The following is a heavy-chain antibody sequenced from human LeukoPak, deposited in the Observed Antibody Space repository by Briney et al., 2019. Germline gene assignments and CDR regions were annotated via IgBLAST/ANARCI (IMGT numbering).Heavy chain of an antibody. J-gene: IGHJ4*02. Sequence: SGPALVKPTQTLTLTCTFSGFSLSTSGMCVSWIRQPPGKALEWLARIDWDDDKYYSTSLKTRLTISKDTSKNQVVLTMTNMDPVDTATYYCARILMSSIVGASWAHFDYWGQGTLVTVSS. CDR1: GFSLSTSGMC. D-gene: IGHD1-26*01. CDR2: IDWDDDK. CDR3: ARILMSSIVGASWAHFDY. V-gene: IGHV2-70*11.